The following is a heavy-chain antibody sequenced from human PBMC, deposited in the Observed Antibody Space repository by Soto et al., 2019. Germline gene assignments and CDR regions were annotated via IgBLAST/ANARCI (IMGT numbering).Heavy chain of an antibody. Sequence: PSQTISLTCAISGDSVSSNTASWNWIRQSPSRGLEWLGRTYFRSKWYNDYAVSVKSRIIINPDTSNNQFSLQLNSVTPEDTAVHFCEQGDNLGHKPGYAFDFWGQGIMVTVSS. J-gene: IGHJ4*02. D-gene: IGHD5-12*01. CDR3: EQGDNLGHKPGYAFDF. V-gene: IGHV6-1*01. CDR2: TYFRSKWYN. CDR1: GDSVSSNTAS.